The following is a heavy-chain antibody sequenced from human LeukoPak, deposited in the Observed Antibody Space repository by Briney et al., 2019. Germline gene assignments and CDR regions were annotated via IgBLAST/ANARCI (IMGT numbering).Heavy chain of an antibody. D-gene: IGHD3-3*01. CDR2: IYSGGST. CDR3: AKDNDDFWSGYYPSYAFDI. CDR1: GFTVSSNY. V-gene: IGHV3-66*02. J-gene: IGHJ3*02. Sequence: GGSLRLSCAASGFTVSSNYMSWVRQAPGKGLEWASVIYSGGSTYYADSVKGRFTISRDNSKNTLYLQMNSLRAEDTAVYYCAKDNDDFWSGYYPSYAFDIWGQGTMVTVSS.